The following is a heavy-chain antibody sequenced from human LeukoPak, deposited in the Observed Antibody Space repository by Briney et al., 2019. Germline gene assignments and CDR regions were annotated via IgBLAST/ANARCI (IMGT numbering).Heavy chain of an antibody. D-gene: IGHD3-3*01. Sequence: PGGSLRLSCAASGFTFSSYAMSWVRQTPGKGLEWVSAISGSGGSTYYADSVKGRFTSRDNSKNTLLLQMNSLRVEDTAPYYCAKSVAIYFYYGLDVWGQGTTVTVSS. CDR3: AKSVAIYFYYGLDV. CDR1: GFTFSSYA. V-gene: IGHV3-23*01. J-gene: IGHJ6*02. CDR2: ISGSGGST.